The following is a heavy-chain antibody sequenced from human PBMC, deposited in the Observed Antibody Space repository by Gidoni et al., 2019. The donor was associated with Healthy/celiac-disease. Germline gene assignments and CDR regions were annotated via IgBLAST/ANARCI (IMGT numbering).Heavy chain of an antibody. Sequence: QLQLQESGPGLVKPSETLSLTCTVSGGSISSSSYYWGWIRQPPGKGLEWIGSIYYRGSTYYNPSLKSRVTISVDTSKNQFSLKLSSVTAADTAVYYCASTGNYDFWSGYYWGQGTLVTVSS. CDR2: IYYRGST. CDR1: GGSISSSSYY. V-gene: IGHV4-39*01. J-gene: IGHJ4*02. D-gene: IGHD3-3*01. CDR3: ASTGNYDFWSGYY.